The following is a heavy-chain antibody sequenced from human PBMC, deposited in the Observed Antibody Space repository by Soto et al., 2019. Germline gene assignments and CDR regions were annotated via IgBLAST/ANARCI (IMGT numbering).Heavy chain of an antibody. CDR3: ARDPVGGELTGNYYGMDV. J-gene: IGHJ6*02. Sequence: QVQLVQSGAEVKKPGSSVKVSCKASGGTFSSYAISWVRQAPGQGLEWMGGIIPIFGTANYAQKFQGRVKITADESTSTAYMELSSLRSEDTAVYYCARDPVGGELTGNYYGMDVWGQGTTVTVSS. V-gene: IGHV1-69*01. CDR2: IIPIFGTA. CDR1: GGTFSSYA. D-gene: IGHD1-7*01.